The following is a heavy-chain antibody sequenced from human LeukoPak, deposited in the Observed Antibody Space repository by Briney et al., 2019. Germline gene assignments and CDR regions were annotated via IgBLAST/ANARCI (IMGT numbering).Heavy chain of an antibody. CDR1: GGSISSYQ. Sequence: SETLSLTCTVSGGSISSYQWSWIRQPPGKGLEWIGYIYYSGSTNYNPSLKSRVTTSVDTAMNQFSLKLTSVTAADTAVYYCARTRIVVVPAARDAFDIWGQGTMVTVSS. V-gene: IGHV4-59*08. CDR3: ARTRIVVVPAARDAFDI. J-gene: IGHJ3*02. CDR2: IYYSGST. D-gene: IGHD2-2*01.